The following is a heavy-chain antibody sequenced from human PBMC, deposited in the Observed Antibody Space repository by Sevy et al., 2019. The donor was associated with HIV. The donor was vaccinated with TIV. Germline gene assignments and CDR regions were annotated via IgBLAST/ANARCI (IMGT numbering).Heavy chain of an antibody. CDR2: IYHSGST. CDR3: ARDKGDFGYFDY. V-gene: IGHV4-30-2*01. Sequence: SETLSLTCAVSGGSISSGGYSWSWIRQPPGKGLEWIGYIYHSGSTYYNPSLKSRVTISVDRSKNQFSLKLSSVTAADTAVYYWARDKGDFGYFDYWGQGTLVAVSS. CDR1: GGSISSGGYS. D-gene: IGHD2-21*01. J-gene: IGHJ4*02.